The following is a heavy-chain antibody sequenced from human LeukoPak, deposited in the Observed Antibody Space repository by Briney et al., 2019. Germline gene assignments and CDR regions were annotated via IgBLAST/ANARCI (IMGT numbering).Heavy chain of an antibody. CDR3: ARGVPASGSIRFDP. Sequence: SETLSLTCAASGRSISSGNWLSWVRQPPGKGLEWIGEIYHSGSTNYNPSLKSRVTISVDKSKNQFSLILNSVTAADTAVYYWARGVPASGSIRFDPWGQGTLVTVSS. V-gene: IGHV4-4*02. CDR1: GRSISSGNW. J-gene: IGHJ5*02. CDR2: IYHSGST. D-gene: IGHD2-2*01.